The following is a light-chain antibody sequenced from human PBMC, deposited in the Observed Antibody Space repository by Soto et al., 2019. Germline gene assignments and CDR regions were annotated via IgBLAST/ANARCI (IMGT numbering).Light chain of an antibody. CDR2: EGS. J-gene: IGLJ1*01. CDR3: CSYAGSSTYV. V-gene: IGLV2-23*01. CDR1: SSDVGSYNL. Sequence: QSALAQPASVSGSPGQSITISCTGTSSDVGSYNLVSWYQQHPHKAPKLMIYEGSKRPSGVSNRFSGSKSGNTASLTISGLQAEEEADYYCCSYAGSSTYVFGTGTKVTVL.